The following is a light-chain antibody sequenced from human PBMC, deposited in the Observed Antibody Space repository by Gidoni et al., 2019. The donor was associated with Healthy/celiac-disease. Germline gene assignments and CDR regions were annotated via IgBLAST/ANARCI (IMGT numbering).Light chain of an antibody. J-gene: IGLJ2*01. CDR1: SSNIGAGYD. CDR3: QSYDSSLSGSVV. V-gene: IGLV1-40*01. Sequence: QSVLTPPHSVSGAPGQRVTISCPGSSSNIGAGYDVHWYQQLPGTAPKLLIYGNSNRPSGVPDRFSGSKSGTSASLAITGLQAEDEADYYCQSYDSSLSGSVVFGGGTKLTVL. CDR2: GNS.